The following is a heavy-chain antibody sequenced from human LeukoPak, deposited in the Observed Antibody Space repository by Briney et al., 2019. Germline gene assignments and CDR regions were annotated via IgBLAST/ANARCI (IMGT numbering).Heavy chain of an antibody. D-gene: IGHD2-21*02. CDR3: ASGGDMRYFDY. Sequence: PSETLSLTCTVSGGSISRYYWSWIRQPPGKGLEWIGYVYYSGSTNYNPSLKSRVTISVDTSKTQFSLKLGSVTAADTAVYYCASGGDMRYFDYWGRGTLVTVSS. CDR2: VYYSGST. CDR1: GGSISRYY. J-gene: IGHJ4*02. V-gene: IGHV4-59*01.